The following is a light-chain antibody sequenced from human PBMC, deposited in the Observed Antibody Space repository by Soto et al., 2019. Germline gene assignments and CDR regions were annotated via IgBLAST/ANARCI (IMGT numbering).Light chain of an antibody. V-gene: IGKV3-20*01. CDR1: QSVSSSY. Sequence: EIVLTQSPGTLSLSPGERATLSCRASQSVSSSYLAWYQQKPGQAPRPLIYGASSRAIGIPDRFSGSGSGTDFTLTISRLEPADLAVYYCQQYGSSPWTFGQGTKLEIK. CDR3: QQYGSSPWT. J-gene: IGKJ1*01. CDR2: GAS.